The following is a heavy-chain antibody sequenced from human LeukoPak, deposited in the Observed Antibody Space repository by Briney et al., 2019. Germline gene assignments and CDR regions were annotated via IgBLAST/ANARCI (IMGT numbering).Heavy chain of an antibody. CDR3: ARDLGISGTYDNYCFDH. D-gene: IGHD1-20*01. CDR2: FIPIFGTA. Sequence: SVKVSFKTSGGTFSRYAISWVRQAPGQGLEWMGRFIPIFGTANYALKFQGRVSITTDESTSTAYMELSSLRSDDTAVYYCARDLGISGTYDNYCFDHWGQGTLVTVSS. J-gene: IGHJ4*02. V-gene: IGHV1-69*05. CDR1: GGTFSRYA.